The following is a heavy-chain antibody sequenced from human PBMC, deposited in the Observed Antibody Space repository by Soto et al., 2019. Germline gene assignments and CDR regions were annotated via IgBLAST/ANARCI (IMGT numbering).Heavy chain of an antibody. CDR1: TFTFNNYW. Sequence: EVQLVESGGGLVQTGGSLRLSCAASTFTFNNYWMSWVRQAPGKGLEWVANIKHDGTEKYYMDSVKGRFTISRDNAKNSLFLQMNSLRAEDTAVYYCARGRYCSGGTCYFDYWGQGTLVTVSS. V-gene: IGHV3-7*01. D-gene: IGHD2-15*01. CDR2: IKHDGTEK. J-gene: IGHJ4*02. CDR3: ARGRYCSGGTCYFDY.